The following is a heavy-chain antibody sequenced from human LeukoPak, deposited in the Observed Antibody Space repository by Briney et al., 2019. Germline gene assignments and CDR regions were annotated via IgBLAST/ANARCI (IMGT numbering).Heavy chain of an antibody. J-gene: IGHJ4*02. D-gene: IGHD2-2*01. Sequence: GESLKISCKGSGYSFTSYWIGWVRQMPGKGLEWMGIIYSGDSDTRYSPSFQGQVTISADKSISTAYLQWSSLKASDTAMYYCARLSSRYCSSTSCYGQPIDYWGQGTLVTVSS. V-gene: IGHV5-51*01. CDR2: IYSGDSDT. CDR3: ARLSSRYCSSTSCYGQPIDY. CDR1: GYSFTSYW.